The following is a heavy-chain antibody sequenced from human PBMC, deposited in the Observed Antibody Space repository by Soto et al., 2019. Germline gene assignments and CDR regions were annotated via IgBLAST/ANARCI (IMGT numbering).Heavy chain of an antibody. D-gene: IGHD2-2*01. CDR1: GYTFTGYY. CDR2: INPNSGGT. V-gene: IGHV1-2*02. J-gene: IGHJ6*02. Sequence: ASVKVSCKASGYTFTGYYMHWVRQAPGQGLEWMGWINPNSGGTNYAQKFQGRVTMTRDTSISTAYMELSRLRSDDTAVYYCATGPRDCSSTSCHWGGYYYYYYGMDVWGQGTTVTVSS. CDR3: ATGPRDCSSTSCHWGGYYYYYYGMDV.